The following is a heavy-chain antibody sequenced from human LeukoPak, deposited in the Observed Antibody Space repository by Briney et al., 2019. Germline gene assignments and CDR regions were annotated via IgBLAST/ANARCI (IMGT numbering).Heavy chain of an antibody. V-gene: IGHV3-23*01. J-gene: IGHJ4*02. CDR1: GFTFSSYA. Sequence: GGSLRLSCAASGFTFSSYAMSWVRQAPGKGLEWVSAISGSGGSTYYADSVKGRFTILRDNSKNTLYLQMNSLRAEDTAVYYCAKEGTIFGVVIPFFDYWGQGTLVTVSS. D-gene: IGHD3-3*01. CDR3: AKEGTIFGVVIPFFDY. CDR2: ISGSGGST.